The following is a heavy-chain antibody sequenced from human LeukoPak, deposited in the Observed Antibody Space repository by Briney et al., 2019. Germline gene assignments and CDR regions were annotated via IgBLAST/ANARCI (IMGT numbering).Heavy chain of an antibody. Sequence: GASVKVSYKASGYTFTSYGISWVRQAPGQGLEWMGWISAYNGNTNYAQKLQGRVTMTTDTSTSTAYMELSRLRSDDTAVYYCARDRRAVARDYYYYGMDVWGQGTTVTVSS. CDR2: ISAYNGNT. CDR3: ARDRRAVARDYYYYGMDV. D-gene: IGHD6-19*01. J-gene: IGHJ6*02. V-gene: IGHV1-18*01. CDR1: GYTFTSYG.